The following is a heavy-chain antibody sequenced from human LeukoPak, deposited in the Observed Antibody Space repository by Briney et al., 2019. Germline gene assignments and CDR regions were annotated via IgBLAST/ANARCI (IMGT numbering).Heavy chain of an antibody. V-gene: IGHV4-39*07. CDR1: GGSISSSSYF. D-gene: IGHD2-2*01. Sequence: SETPSVTCTVSGGSISSSSYFWGWIRQPPGKGLEWIGSINYSGSTYDNPSLKSRVTTSVDTSNNQFSLKLSSVTAADTAVYYCARGVVPAAIWQNWFDPWGQGTLVIVSS. CDR3: ARGVVPAAIWQNWFDP. J-gene: IGHJ5*02. CDR2: INYSGST.